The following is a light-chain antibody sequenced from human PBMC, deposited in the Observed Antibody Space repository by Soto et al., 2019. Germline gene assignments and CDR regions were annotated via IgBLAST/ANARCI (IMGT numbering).Light chain of an antibody. V-gene: IGKV1-8*01. CDR3: QQYDNVPIT. Sequence: IRMTQSPSSFSASTVDIFTITFRASQGISSYLAWYQQKPGKAPKLLIYDAFTLESGVPSRFSGSGSGTDFTFTISSLQPEDFATYYCQQYDNVPITFGQGTRLEIK. J-gene: IGKJ5*01. CDR1: QGISSY. CDR2: DAF.